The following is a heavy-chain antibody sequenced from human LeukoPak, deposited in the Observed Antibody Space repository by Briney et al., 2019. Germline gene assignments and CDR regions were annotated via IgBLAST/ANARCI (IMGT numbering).Heavy chain of an antibody. J-gene: IGHJ4*02. CDR2: INPNSGGR. V-gene: IGHV1-2*02. CDR3: ASRSGLRLAELSLY. D-gene: IGHD3-16*02. Sequence: ASVKLSFKASGYTFTVYYMHWVRQAPGQGLGWVGWINPNSGGRNCAQEFPGRVTMTRATAISTAYMELSRLKSHDTTVYYCASRSGLRLAELSLYWGQGTLVTVSS. CDR1: GYTFTVYY.